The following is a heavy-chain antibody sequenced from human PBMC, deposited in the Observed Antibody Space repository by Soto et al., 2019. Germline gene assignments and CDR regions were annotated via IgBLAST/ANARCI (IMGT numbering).Heavy chain of an antibody. D-gene: IGHD2-8*01. Sequence: EVQLVPSGAEVKKPGESLKISCEGSGYTFGHYWIAWVRQMPGKGLEWMGIIYPSDSDHRYSPSFEGQVTFTADKSINTAFLQWNCLKVAYTVRYYCASGVSAGRNDDHWGQGTLVTVSS. V-gene: IGHV5-51*01. CDR1: GYTFGHYW. J-gene: IGHJ4*02. CDR2: IYPSDSDH. CDR3: ASGVSAGRNDDH.